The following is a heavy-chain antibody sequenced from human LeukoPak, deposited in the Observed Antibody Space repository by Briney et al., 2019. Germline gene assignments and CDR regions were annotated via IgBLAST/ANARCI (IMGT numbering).Heavy chain of an antibody. CDR1: GDSVSSKSA. V-gene: IGHV6-1*01. CDR2: TYYRSKWNN. CDR3: AKEDYFNSGSYPGH. J-gene: IGHJ4*02. D-gene: IGHD3-10*01. Sequence: SQTLSLTCAISGDSVSSKSAWNWIRQSPSRGLEWLGRTYYRSKWNNNYAVSVKSRITINPDTSKNQFSLQLYSVTAEDTAVYYCAKEDYFNSGSYPGHWGQGTLVTVS.